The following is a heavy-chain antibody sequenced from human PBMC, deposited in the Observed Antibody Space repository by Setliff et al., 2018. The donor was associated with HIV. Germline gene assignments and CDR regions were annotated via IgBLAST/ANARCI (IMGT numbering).Heavy chain of an antibody. V-gene: IGHV3-48*03. Sequence: PGGSLRLSCAASGFTFSYYEMNWVRQAPGKGLQWVSYISGSGSIIYYADSVKGRFTISRDTAKNSLYLQMNSLRAEDTAVYYCARVHDGSGTTEPYYYMDVWGKGTTVTVSS. J-gene: IGHJ6*03. D-gene: IGHD3-10*01. CDR2: ISGSGSII. CDR3: ARVHDGSGTTEPYYYMDV. CDR1: GFTFSYYE.